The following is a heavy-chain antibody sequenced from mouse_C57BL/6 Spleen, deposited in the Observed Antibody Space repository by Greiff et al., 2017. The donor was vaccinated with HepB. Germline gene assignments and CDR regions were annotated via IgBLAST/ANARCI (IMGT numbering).Heavy chain of an antibody. J-gene: IGHJ3*01. CDR2: IYPGDGDT. D-gene: IGHD2-5*01. V-gene: IGHV1-80*01. Sequence: QVQLKESGAELVKPGASVKISCKASGYAFSSYWMNWVKQRPGKGLEWIGQIYPGDGDTNYNGKFKGKATLTADKSSSTAYMQLSSLTSEDSAVYFCARGDYSNSAWFAYWGQGTLVTVSA. CDR1: GYAFSSYW. CDR3: ARGDYSNSAWFAY.